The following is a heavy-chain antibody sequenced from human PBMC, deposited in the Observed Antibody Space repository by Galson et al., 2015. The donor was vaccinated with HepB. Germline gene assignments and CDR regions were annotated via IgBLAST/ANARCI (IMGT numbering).Heavy chain of an antibody. CDR2: ISGGGTST. Sequence: SLRLSCAASGFTFSNYAMSWVRQAPGKGLEWVSGISGGGTSTYYTDSVKGRFTISRDNSKNTLYLQMNSLRAEDTAVYYCATLRWGYCSGSSCYMGYYFDYWGQGTLVTVSS. V-gene: IGHV3-23*01. CDR3: ATLRWGYCSGSSCYMGYYFDY. D-gene: IGHD2-15*01. CDR1: GFTFSNYA. J-gene: IGHJ4*02.